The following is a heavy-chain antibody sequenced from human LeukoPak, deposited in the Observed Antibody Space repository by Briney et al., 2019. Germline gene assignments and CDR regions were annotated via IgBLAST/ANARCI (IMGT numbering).Heavy chain of an antibody. V-gene: IGHV3-30*18. CDR2: ISYDGSNK. CDR1: GFTFSSYW. CDR3: AKDFTSGWTADLFDY. J-gene: IGHJ4*02. Sequence: GGSLRLSCAASGFTFSSYWMSWVRQAPGKGLEWVAVISYDGSNKYYADSVKGRFTISRDNSKNTLYLQMNSLRAEDTAVYYCAKDFTSGWTADLFDYWGQGTLVTVSS. D-gene: IGHD6-19*01.